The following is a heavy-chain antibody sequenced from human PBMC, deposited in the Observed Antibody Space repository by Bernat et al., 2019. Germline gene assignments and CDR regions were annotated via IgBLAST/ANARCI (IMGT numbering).Heavy chain of an antibody. J-gene: IGHJ4*02. CDR2: IKRKNDGGTT. Sequence: EVQLVESGGGLVKPGGSLRLSCAASGFSFSNAWMSWVRQAPGKGRAWVGRIKRKNDGGTTDYAAPEKGRFTISSYDAKTTLYLQMNSLKPYDTAVYYCTAGYCSNGVCYTYLDHWGQGTLVTVSS. CDR3: TAGYCSNGVCYTYLDH. D-gene: IGHD2-8*01. V-gene: IGHV3-15*01. CDR1: GFSFSNAW.